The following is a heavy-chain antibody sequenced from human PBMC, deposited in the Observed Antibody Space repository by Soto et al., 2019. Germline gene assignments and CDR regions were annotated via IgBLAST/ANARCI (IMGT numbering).Heavy chain of an antibody. CDR2: INPNSGGT. V-gene: IGHV1-2*04. CDR1: GYTFTGYY. J-gene: IGHJ6*02. D-gene: IGHD2-8*01. Sequence: GASVKVSCKASGYTFTGYYMHWVRQAPGQGLEWMGWINPNSGGTNYAQKFQGWVTMTRDTSISTAYMELTRLTSDGTAIYYCARGDSTDCSNGVCSFFYNHDMDVWGQGTMVTVSS. CDR3: ARGDSTDCSNGVCSFFYNHDMDV.